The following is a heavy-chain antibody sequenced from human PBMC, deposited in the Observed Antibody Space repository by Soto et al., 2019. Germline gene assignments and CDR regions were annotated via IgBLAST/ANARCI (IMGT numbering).Heavy chain of an antibody. CDR3: ARDILSGGAYPDS. V-gene: IGHV3-21*01. Sequence: PGGSLRLSCAASGFTFSSYTMNWVRQAPGKGLEWISSISSGSSYIYYAGSVKGRFTISRDNAKNSLFLQMNSLRADDTAVYYCARDILSGGAYPDSWGQGTKCTGAS. CDR2: ISSGSSYI. CDR1: GFTFSSYT. J-gene: IGHJ5*01. D-gene: IGHD3-10*01.